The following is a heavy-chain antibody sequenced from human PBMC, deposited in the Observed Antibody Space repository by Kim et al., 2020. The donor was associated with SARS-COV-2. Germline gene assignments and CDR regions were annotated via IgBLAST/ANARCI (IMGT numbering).Heavy chain of an antibody. Sequence: KGRFNISRDNSKNTLYLQMNSLRAEDTAVYYCAKDRLWGDSSDYYYVFDYWGQGTLVTVSS. V-gene: IGHV3-23*01. CDR3: AKDRLWGDSSDYYYVFDY. D-gene: IGHD3-22*01. J-gene: IGHJ4*02.